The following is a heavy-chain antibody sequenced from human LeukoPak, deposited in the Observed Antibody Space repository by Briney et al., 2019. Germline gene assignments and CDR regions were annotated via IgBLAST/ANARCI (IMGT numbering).Heavy chain of an antibody. CDR2: IYYSGST. CDR3: ARLTAMVTSFDY. CDR1: GGSFSGYY. J-gene: IGHJ4*02. Sequence: SETLSLTCAVYGGSFSGYYWSWIRQPPGKGLEWIGYIYYSGSTNYNPSLKSRVTISVDTSKNQFSLKLSSVTAADTAVYYCARLTAMVTSFDYWGQGTLVTVSS. D-gene: IGHD5-18*01. V-gene: IGHV4-59*08.